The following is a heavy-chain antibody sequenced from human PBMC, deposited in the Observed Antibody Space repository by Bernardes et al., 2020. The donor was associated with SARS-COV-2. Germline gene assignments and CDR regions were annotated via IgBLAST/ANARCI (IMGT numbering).Heavy chain of an antibody. CDR1: GGYISSRSYY. V-gene: IGHV4-39*01. CDR3: ARAPPEAVAGMGLFDY. J-gene: IGHJ4*02. D-gene: IGHD6-19*01. CDR2: IYYTGST. Sequence: EHLALTCTVSGGYISSRSYYWGWIRHHPGKGLEWIGTIYYTGSTYYNPSLKSRVTISVDTSKNQFSLRLTSVTAADTSVYYCARAPPEAVAGMGLFDYWGQGTLVTVSS.